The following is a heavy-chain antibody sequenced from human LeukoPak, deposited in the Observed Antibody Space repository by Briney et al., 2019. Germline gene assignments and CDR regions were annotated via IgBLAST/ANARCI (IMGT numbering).Heavy chain of an antibody. CDR3: ASRPKAEQWLGVFDY. J-gene: IGHJ4*02. CDR1: GFSNNH. V-gene: IGHV3-66*01. CDR2: IYTGGGT. D-gene: IGHD6-19*01. Sequence: GGSLRLSCAASGFSNNHMSWIRQAPGKGLEWVSVIYTGGGTYYADSVKGRFTLSRGNSKNTVHLQMNSLRAEDTAVYYCASRPKAEQWLGVFDYWGQGALVTVSS.